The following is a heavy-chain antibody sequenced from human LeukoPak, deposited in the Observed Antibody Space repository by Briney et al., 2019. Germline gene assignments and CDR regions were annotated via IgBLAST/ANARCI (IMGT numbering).Heavy chain of an antibody. Sequence: GGSLRLSCAASGFTFSGYWMSWVRQAPGKGRGWLANIKQVESEKYYVDSVKGRFTISRDNAKNSLYLQMNSLRAEDTAVYYCARIGPYCSSTSCHPGDFYYYYMDVWGKGTTVTVSS. D-gene: IGHD2-2*01. CDR1: GFTFSGYW. V-gene: IGHV3-7*01. CDR3: ARIGPYCSSTSCHPGDFYYYYMDV. J-gene: IGHJ6*03. CDR2: IKQVESEK.